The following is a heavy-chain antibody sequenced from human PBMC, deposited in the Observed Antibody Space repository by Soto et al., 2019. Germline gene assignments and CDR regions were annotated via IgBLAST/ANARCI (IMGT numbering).Heavy chain of an antibody. Sequence: ASVKVSCKASGYSFTDYYMHWIRQAPGQGLEWMGWIAPHRDGTEFAQKFQGRITLTGDTSTSTAYMELKGLTSADTAVYFCARGPYGDNAFDIWGQGTVVTVS. CDR2: IAPHRDGT. D-gene: IGHD4-17*01. CDR1: GYSFTDYY. V-gene: IGHV1-2*02. CDR3: ARGPYGDNAFDI. J-gene: IGHJ3*02.